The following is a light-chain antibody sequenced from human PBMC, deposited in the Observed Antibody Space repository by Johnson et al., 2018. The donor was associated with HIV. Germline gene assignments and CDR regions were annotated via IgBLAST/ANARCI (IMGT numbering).Light chain of an antibody. V-gene: IGLV1-51*02. CDR1: SSNIGNNY. Sequence: QSVLTQPPSVSAAPGQKVTISCSGSSSNIGNNYVSWYQQLPGTAPKLLIYENNKRPSGIPDRFAGSKSGTSATLGIAGLQTGDEADYYCGTWDISLTAGAFFGTGTKVTVL. CDR2: ENN. CDR3: GTWDISLTAGAF. J-gene: IGLJ1*01.